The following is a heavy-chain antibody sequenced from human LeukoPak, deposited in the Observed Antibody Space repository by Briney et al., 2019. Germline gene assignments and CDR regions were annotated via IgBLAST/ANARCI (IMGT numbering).Heavy chain of an antibody. CDR2: IYYSGST. Sequence: SETLSLTCTVSGGSVTTYYWSWIRQPPGRGLEWIGYIYYSGSTNYNPSLKSRVTISVDTSKNQFSLKLSSVTAADTAVYYCARAGGAQLLWFGELSGGMDVWGQGTTVTVSS. D-gene: IGHD3-10*01. CDR3: ARAGGAQLLWFGELSGGMDV. V-gene: IGHV4-59*02. CDR1: GGSVTTYY. J-gene: IGHJ6*02.